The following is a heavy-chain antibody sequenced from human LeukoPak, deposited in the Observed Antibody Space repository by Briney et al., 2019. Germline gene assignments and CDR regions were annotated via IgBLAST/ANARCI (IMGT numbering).Heavy chain of an antibody. CDR3: ASPAPDGSSSWYVY. J-gene: IGHJ4*02. Sequence: GGSLRLSCAASGFTFSSYWMLWVRQAPGEGLVWVSRINSDGSSTSYADSVKGRFTISRDNAKNTLYLQMNSLRAEDTAVYYCASPAPDGSSSWYVYWGQGTLVTVSS. CDR1: GFTFSSYW. V-gene: IGHV3-74*01. CDR2: INSDGSST. D-gene: IGHD6-13*01.